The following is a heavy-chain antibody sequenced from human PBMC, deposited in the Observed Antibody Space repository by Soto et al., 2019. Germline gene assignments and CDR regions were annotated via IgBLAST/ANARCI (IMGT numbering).Heavy chain of an antibody. V-gene: IGHV5-51*01. CDR3: ARHREPGYMISFPNRFDP. J-gene: IGHJ5*02. D-gene: IGHD5-12*01. CDR2: IYPGDSET. Sequence: GESLKISCKGSGYTFTTYWIGWVRQMPGKGLELMGIIYPGDSETRYSPSFQGQVTMSADKSISTAYLQWSSLKASDSAMYYCARHREPGYMISFPNRFDPWGQGTLVTVSS. CDR1: GYTFTTYW.